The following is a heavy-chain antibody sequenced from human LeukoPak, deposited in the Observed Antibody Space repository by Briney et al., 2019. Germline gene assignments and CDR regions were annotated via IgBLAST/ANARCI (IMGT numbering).Heavy chain of an antibody. D-gene: IGHD6-13*01. CDR2: IYPGDSDT. V-gene: IGHV5-51*01. CDR3: ASRIAAAGTTWKYFQH. J-gene: IGHJ1*01. Sequence: GESLQISCKGSGYSFTSYWIGWVRQMPGKGLEWMGIIYPGDSDTRYSPSFQGQVTISADKSISTAYLQWSSLKASDTAMYYCASRIAAAGTTWKYFQHWGQGTLVTVSS. CDR1: GYSFTSYW.